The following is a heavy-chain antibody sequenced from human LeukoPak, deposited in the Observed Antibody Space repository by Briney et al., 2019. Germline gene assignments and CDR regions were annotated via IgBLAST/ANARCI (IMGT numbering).Heavy chain of an antibody. CDR1: GGTFSSYA. Sequence: SVKVSCKASGGTFSSYAISWVRQAPGQGLEWMGGIIPIFGTANYAQNFQGRVTITADSSTSTAYMELSSLRSKDTAVYFCARDEGAKIAFAIWGQGTMVTVSS. CDR2: IIPIFGTA. CDR3: ARDEGAKIAFAI. V-gene: IGHV1-69*06. D-gene: IGHD1-26*01. J-gene: IGHJ3*02.